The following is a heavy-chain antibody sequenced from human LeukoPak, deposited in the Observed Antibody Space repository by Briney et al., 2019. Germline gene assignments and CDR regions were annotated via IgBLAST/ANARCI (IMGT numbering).Heavy chain of an antibody. Sequence: SGPTLVKPSETLSLTCTVSGGSISSYYWSWIRQPPGKGLEWIGYVYYTGSTNYHPSLSNRVTMSLDTSKTHFSLKLRSVTVADTAVYYCARDTYTFPRLFDYWGQGKLVTVSS. CDR2: VYYTGST. J-gene: IGHJ4*02. CDR1: GGSISSYY. CDR3: ARDTYTFPRLFDY. D-gene: IGHD2/OR15-2a*01. V-gene: IGHV4-59*01.